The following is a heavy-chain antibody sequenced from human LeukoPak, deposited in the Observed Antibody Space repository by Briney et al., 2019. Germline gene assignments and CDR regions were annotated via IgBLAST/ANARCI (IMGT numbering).Heavy chain of an antibody. CDR3: ARRGRGFALYNWFDP. Sequence: SETLSLTCAVYIDSFTNYHWNWIRQTPGKGLEWIGEINHSGSTNYNPSLKSRVTISVDTSKNQFSLKLSSVTAADTAVYYCARRGRGFALYNWFDPWGQGTLVTVSS. CDR1: IDSFTNYH. J-gene: IGHJ5*02. D-gene: IGHD3-10*01. CDR2: INHSGST. V-gene: IGHV4-34*01.